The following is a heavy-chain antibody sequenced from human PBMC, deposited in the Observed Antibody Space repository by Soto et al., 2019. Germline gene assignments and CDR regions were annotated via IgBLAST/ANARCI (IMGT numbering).Heavy chain of an antibody. J-gene: IGHJ4*02. CDR2: ISAYNGNT. CDR3: ALVVVAATGTLLFDY. CDR1: GYTFTSYG. V-gene: IGHV1-18*04. D-gene: IGHD2-15*01. Sequence: ASVKVSCKASGYTFTSYGISWVRQAPGQGLEWMGWISAYNGNTNYAQKLQGRVTMTTDPSTSTAYMELRSLRSDDTAVYYCALVVVAATGTLLFDYWGQGTLVTVS.